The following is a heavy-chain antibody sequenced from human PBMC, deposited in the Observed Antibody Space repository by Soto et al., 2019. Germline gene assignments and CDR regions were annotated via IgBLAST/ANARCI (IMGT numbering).Heavy chain of an antibody. D-gene: IGHD3-10*01. CDR1: GFTFSNYA. V-gene: IGHV3-23*01. CDR3: AKKYYFGSGSYVFYFDY. CDR2: MSGTAGNT. J-gene: IGHJ4*02. Sequence: EVQLLESGGGLVQPGGSLRLSCAASGFTFSNYAMTWVRQAPGKGLEWVSTMSGTAGNTYYADSVKGRFTISRDNSKNTLYLEMNSLRAEDTAGYYCAKKYYFGSGSYVFYFDYWGQGTLVTVSS.